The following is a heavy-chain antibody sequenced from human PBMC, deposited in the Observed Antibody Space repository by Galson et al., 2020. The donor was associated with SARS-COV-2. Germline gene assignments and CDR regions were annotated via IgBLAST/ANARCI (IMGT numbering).Heavy chain of an antibody. J-gene: IGHJ4*02. CDR2: ISTYNGNT. CDR1: GYTFTSYG. D-gene: IGHD3-10*01. Sequence: DSVKVSCKASGYTFTSYGISWVRQAPGQGLEWMGWISTYNGNTNYAQKLQGRVTMTTDTSTSTAYMELRSLRSDDTAVYYCARAAVLLWFEPFDYWGQGTLVTVSS. V-gene: IGHV1-18*04. CDR3: ARAAVLLWFEPFDY.